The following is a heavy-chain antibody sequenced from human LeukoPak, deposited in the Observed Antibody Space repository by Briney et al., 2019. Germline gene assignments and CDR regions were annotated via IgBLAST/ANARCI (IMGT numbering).Heavy chain of an antibody. Sequence: GTSVKVPCKASGFTFTSSAVQWVRQARGQRLEWIGWIVVGSSNTNYAQKFQERVTITRDMSTSTAYMELSSLRSEDTAVYYCAADLLDGPYDPWGQGTLVTVSS. V-gene: IGHV1-58*01. J-gene: IGHJ5*02. CDR1: GFTFTSSA. CDR2: IVVGSSNT. D-gene: IGHD5-24*01. CDR3: AADLLDGPYDP.